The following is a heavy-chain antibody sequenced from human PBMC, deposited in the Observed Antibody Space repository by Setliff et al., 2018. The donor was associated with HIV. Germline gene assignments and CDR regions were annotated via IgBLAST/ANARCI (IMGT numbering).Heavy chain of an antibody. CDR2: ISNDNIPSSDRSIT. CDR1: GFTFSNYW. Sequence: GGSLRLSCAGSGFTFSNYWIHWVRQVPGKGLAWVSRISNDNIPSSDRSITAYADSVKGRFTISRDNAKNTVYLQRNSLRAEDTAVYFCARDGGSGTPFDYWGQGTLVTVSS. J-gene: IGHJ4*02. V-gene: IGHV3-74*03. CDR3: ARDGGSGTPFDY. D-gene: IGHD3-16*01.